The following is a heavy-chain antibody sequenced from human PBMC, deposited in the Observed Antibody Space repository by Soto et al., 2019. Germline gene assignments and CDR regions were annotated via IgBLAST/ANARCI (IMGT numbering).Heavy chain of an antibody. V-gene: IGHV1-69*18. J-gene: IGHJ4*02. CDR3: ARVAVSSGWGYFDS. CDR1: GGTFITYR. CDR2: IIPLFGTA. D-gene: IGHD6-19*01. Sequence: QAQLAQSGAEVRKPESSVKISCKASGGTFITYRMGWVRQGPEQEFEWMGKIIPLFGTASYAQKFQDRVTITADVSTNTIYMELRSLKFDDTALYFCARVAVSSGWGYFDSWGQGTLVTVSS.